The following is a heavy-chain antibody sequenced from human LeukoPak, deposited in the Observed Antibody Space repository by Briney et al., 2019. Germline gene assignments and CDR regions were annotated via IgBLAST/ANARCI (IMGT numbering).Heavy chain of an antibody. CDR2: ISSSGSTI. Sequence: GGSLRLSCAASGFTFSSYAMSWVRQAPGKGLEWVSYISSSGSTIYYADSVKGRFTISRDNSKNTLYLQMNSLRAEDTAVYYCAREVSWSNYFDYWGQGTLVTVSS. CDR1: GFTFSSYA. D-gene: IGHD6-13*01. CDR3: AREVSWSNYFDY. V-gene: IGHV3-48*01. J-gene: IGHJ4*02.